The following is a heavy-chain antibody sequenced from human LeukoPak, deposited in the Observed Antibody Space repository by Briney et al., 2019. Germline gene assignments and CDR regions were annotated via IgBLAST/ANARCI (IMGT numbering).Heavy chain of an antibody. Sequence: PGGSLRLSCAASGFTFSSYAMHWVRQAPGKGLEWVAVISYDGGNKYCADSVKGRFTISRDNSKNTLYLQMNSLRAEDTAVYYCARGPSAGGYDYVWGSYRYTGQDYWGQGTLVTVSS. CDR2: ISYDGGNK. J-gene: IGHJ4*02. CDR3: ARGPSAGGYDYVWGSYRYTGQDY. CDR1: GFTFSSYA. V-gene: IGHV3-30*04. D-gene: IGHD3-16*02.